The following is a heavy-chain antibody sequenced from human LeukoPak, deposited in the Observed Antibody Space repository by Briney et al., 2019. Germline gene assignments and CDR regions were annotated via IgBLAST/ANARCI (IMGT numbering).Heavy chain of an antibody. Sequence: SEALSLTCAVYGGSFSGYYWSWIRQPPGKGLEWIGEINHSGSTNYNPSLKSRVTISVDPSKNQFSLKLSSVTAADTAVYYCARGRGGYSYGLLFDYWGQETLVTVSP. V-gene: IGHV4-34*01. CDR1: GGSFSGYY. J-gene: IGHJ4*02. D-gene: IGHD5-18*01. CDR3: ARGRGGYSYGLLFDY. CDR2: INHSGST.